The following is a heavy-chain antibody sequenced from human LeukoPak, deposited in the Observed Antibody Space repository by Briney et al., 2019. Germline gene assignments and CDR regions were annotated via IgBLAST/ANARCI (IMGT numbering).Heavy chain of an antibody. Sequence: ASVKVSCKASGYTFSSCAINWVRQAPGQGLEYMGWIDTKTGNPTYAQGFTGRFVFSLDTSVSTSYLQISSLKAEDTAVYYCAIHPSDSSGYFSYWGQGALVTVSS. CDR2: IDTKTGNP. D-gene: IGHD3-22*01. J-gene: IGHJ4*02. CDR3: AIHPSDSSGYFSY. V-gene: IGHV7-4-1*02. CDR1: GYTFSSCA.